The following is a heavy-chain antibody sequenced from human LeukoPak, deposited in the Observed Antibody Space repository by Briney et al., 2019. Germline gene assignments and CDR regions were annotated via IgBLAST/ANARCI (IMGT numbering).Heavy chain of an antibody. V-gene: IGHV4-34*01. J-gene: IGHJ3*02. D-gene: IGHD1-26*01. Sequence: PSETLSLTCAVYGGSFSGYYWSWIRQPPGKGLEWIGEINHSGSTNYNPSLKSRVTISVDTSKNQFSLKLSSVTAADTAVYYCARLADSGSFAFDIWGQGTMVTVSS. CDR1: GGSFSGYY. CDR2: INHSGST. CDR3: ARLADSGSFAFDI.